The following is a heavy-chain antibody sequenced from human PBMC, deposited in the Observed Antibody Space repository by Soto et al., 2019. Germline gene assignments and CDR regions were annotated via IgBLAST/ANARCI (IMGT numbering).Heavy chain of an antibody. Sequence: QVQLVQSGAEVKKPGASVKVSCKASGYTFTSYGISWVRQAPGQGLEWMGWINTYNGNTNYAQKLQGRVTMTTDTSPSTAYMELRSLIYNDTAVYYCARDWFGVDYWGQGTLVTVSS. V-gene: IGHV1-18*01. CDR2: INTYNGNT. J-gene: IGHJ4*02. CDR1: GYTFTSYG. D-gene: IGHD3-16*01. CDR3: ARDWFGVDY.